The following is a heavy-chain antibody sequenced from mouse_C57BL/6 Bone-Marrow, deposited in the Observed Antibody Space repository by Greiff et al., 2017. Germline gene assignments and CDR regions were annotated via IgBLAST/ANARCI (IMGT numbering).Heavy chain of an antibody. Sequence: VQLQQSGAELARPGASVKLSCKASGYTFTSYGISWVKQRTGQGLEWIGEIYPRSGNTYYNEKFKGKATLTADKSSSTAYMELRSLTSEDSAVYFCVSHYDYDGFAYWGQGTLVTVSA. CDR1: GYTFTSYG. J-gene: IGHJ3*01. CDR3: VSHYDYDGFAY. D-gene: IGHD2-4*01. CDR2: IYPRSGNT. V-gene: IGHV1-81*01.